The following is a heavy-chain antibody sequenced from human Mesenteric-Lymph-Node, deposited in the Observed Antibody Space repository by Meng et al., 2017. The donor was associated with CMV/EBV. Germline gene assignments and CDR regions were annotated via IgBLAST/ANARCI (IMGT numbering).Heavy chain of an antibody. Sequence: GGSLRLSCAAPGFTFSSYAMSWVRQAPGKGLEWVSAISGSGGSTYYADSVKGRFTISRDNSKNTLYLQMNSLRAEDTAVYYCAKGMEYLYYYYGMDVWGQGTTVTVSS. CDR3: AKGMEYLYYYYGMDV. D-gene: IGHD2-2*01. J-gene: IGHJ6*02. CDR1: GFTFSSYA. V-gene: IGHV3-23*01. CDR2: ISGSGGST.